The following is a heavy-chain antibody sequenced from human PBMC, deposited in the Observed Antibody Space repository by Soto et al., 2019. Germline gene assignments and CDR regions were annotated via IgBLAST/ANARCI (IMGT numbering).Heavy chain of an antibody. CDR1: GFTFSDYY. J-gene: IGHJ4*02. CDR2: ISSSGNII. D-gene: IGHD3-22*01. V-gene: IGHV3-11*01. Sequence: QVQLVESGGNLVKPGGSLRLSCAGSGFTFSDYYMSWIRQAPGKGLAWVSYISSSGNIIYYADSVKGRFTISRDNAKNSLYLQMNSLRAEDTAVYYCARDLGYYASDGYFDYWGQGTLVTVSS. CDR3: ARDLGYYASDGYFDY.